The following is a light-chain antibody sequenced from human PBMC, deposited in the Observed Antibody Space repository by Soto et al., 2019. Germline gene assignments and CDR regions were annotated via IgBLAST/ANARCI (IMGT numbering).Light chain of an antibody. V-gene: IGKV1-5*03. J-gene: IGKJ2*01. CDR1: QSISSW. CDR2: KAS. CDR3: QQYNSYSYT. Sequence: DIQMTQSPSTLSASVGDRVTITCRASQSISSWLAWYQQKPGKAPKLLIYKASSLESGVPSRFSGGGSGTEFTLTISSLQPDDFATYYCQQYNSYSYTFGQGTELEIK.